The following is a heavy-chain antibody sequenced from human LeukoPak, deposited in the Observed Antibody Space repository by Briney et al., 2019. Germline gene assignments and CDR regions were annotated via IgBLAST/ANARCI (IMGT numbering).Heavy chain of an antibody. D-gene: IGHD4-23*01. CDR3: AAKTTVVRGRSFGY. CDR2: IVVRSGNT. Sequence: GASVKVSCKPSGFTFTSSAMQWVRQARGQRLEWIGWIVVRSGNTNYAQKLQERVTITRDMSTSTAYMELSSLRSEDTAVYYCAAKTTVVRGRSFGYWGQGPLVTVSS. CDR1: GFTFTSSA. V-gene: IGHV1-58*02. J-gene: IGHJ4*02.